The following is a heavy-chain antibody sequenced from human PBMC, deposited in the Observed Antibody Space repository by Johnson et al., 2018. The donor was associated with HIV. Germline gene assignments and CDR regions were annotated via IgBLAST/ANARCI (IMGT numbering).Heavy chain of an antibody. Sequence: EVQLVESGGGVVQPGGSLRLSCAASGFTFSSYWMSWVRQAPGKGLEWVANIKQDGSNKYYADSVKGRFTISRDNSKNTLYLQMNSLRAEDTAVYYCAREGEGRAFDIWGQGTMVTVSS. CDR1: GFTFSSYW. CDR3: AREGEGRAFDI. CDR2: IKQDGSNK. J-gene: IGHJ3*02. V-gene: IGHV3-7*01. D-gene: IGHD1-26*01.